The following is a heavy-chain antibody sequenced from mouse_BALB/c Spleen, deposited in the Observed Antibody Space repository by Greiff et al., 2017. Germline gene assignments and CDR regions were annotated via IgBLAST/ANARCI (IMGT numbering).Heavy chain of an antibody. CDR1: GYTFTSYW. V-gene: IGHV1-7*01. CDR3: ARSGDGYGDC. Sequence: QVQLQQSGAELAKPGASVKMSCKASGYTFTSYWMHWVKQRPGQGLEWIGYINPSTGYTEYNQKFKDKATLTADKSSSTAYMQLSSLTSEDSAVYYCARSGDGYGDCWGQGTTLTVSS. D-gene: IGHD2-2*01. CDR2: INPSTGYT. J-gene: IGHJ2*01.